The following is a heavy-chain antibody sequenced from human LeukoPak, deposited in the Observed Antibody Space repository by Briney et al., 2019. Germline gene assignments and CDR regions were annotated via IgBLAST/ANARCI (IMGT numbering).Heavy chain of an antibody. J-gene: IGHJ4*02. V-gene: IGHV4-59*01. CDR2: IYYSGST. Sequence: SETLSLTCTVSGGSISSYYWSWIRQPPGKGLEWIGYIYYSGSTNYNPPLKSRVTISVDTSKNQFSLKLSSVTAADTAVYYCAGSYYNGYFDYWGQGTLVTVSS. CDR1: GGSISSYY. CDR3: AGSYYNGYFDY. D-gene: IGHD3-10*01.